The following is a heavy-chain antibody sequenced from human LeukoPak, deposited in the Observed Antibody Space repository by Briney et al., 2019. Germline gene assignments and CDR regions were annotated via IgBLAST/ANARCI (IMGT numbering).Heavy chain of an antibody. Sequence: PGGSLRLSCAASGFIFSDYWMTWVRQAPGKGLEGVANIQHDGSDKYYVDSVKGRFIISRDNAKNSLYLQMNNLRVEDTAVYYCVRLVAASHWFDPWGQGTLVTVSS. V-gene: IGHV3-7*01. J-gene: IGHJ5*02. CDR1: GFIFSDYW. CDR3: VRLVAASHWFDP. D-gene: IGHD2-15*01. CDR2: IQHDGSDK.